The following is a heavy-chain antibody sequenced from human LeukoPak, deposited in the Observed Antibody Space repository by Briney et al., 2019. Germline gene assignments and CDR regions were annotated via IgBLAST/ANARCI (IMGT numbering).Heavy chain of an antibody. CDR2: FDPEDGET. CDR3: ATSLYYYDSSGYYY. D-gene: IGHD3-22*01. V-gene: IGHV1-24*01. CDR1: GYTFTSYG. Sequence: ASVKVSCKASGYTFTSYGISWVRQAPGKGLEWMGGFDPEDGETIYAQKFQGRVTMTEDTSTDTAYMELSSLRSEDTAVYYCATSLYYYDSSGYYYWGQGTLVTVSS. J-gene: IGHJ4*02.